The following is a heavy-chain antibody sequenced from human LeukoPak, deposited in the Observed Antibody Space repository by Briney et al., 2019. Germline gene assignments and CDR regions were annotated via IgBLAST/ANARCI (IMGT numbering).Heavy chain of an antibody. D-gene: IGHD4-17*01. Sequence: PSETLSLTCTVSGGSISSGDYYWSWIRQPPGTGLEWIGYIYYSGSTNYNPSLKSRVTISVDTSKNQFSLKLSSVTAADTAVYYCARDPNYGEFQFDYWGQGTLVTVSS. CDR3: ARDPNYGEFQFDY. J-gene: IGHJ4*02. V-gene: IGHV4-61*08. CDR1: GGSISSGDYY. CDR2: IYYSGST.